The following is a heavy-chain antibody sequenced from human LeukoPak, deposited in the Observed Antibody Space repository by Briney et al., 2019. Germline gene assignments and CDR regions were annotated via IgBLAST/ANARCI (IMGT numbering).Heavy chain of an antibody. J-gene: IGHJ6*03. Sequence: PSETLSLTCTVSGGSISSSSYYWGWIRQPPGKGLEWIGYIYYSGSTNYNPSLKSRVTISVDTSKNQFSLKLSSVTAADTAVYYCARNGLPSYYYYYMDVWGKGTTVTISS. CDR2: IYYSGST. CDR1: GGSISSSSYY. CDR3: ARNGLPSYYYYYMDV. V-gene: IGHV4-61*05. D-gene: IGHD4-11*01.